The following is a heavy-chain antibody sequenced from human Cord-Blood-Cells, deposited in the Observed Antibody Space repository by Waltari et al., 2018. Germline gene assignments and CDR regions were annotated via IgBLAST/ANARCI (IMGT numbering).Heavy chain of an antibody. CDR2: INPNSGGR. J-gene: IGHJ4*02. D-gene: IGHD6-6*01. CDR1: GYTFTGYS. V-gene: IGHV1-2*04. CDR3: ARDLGSSFDY. Sequence: QVRLVQSGAEVKKPGASVKDSCKASGYTFTGYSMHSVRQPHGQGLEWMGGINPNSGGRNWAQKVQGWVTMTRDTSISTAYMELSRLRSDDTAVYYCARDLGSSFDYWGQGTLVTVSS.